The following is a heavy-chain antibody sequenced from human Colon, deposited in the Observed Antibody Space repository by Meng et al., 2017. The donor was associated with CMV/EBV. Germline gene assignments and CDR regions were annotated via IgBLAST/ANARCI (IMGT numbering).Heavy chain of an antibody. J-gene: IGHJ5*02. CDR1: GFALSPYY. V-gene: IGHV3-21*01. D-gene: IGHD3-22*01. CDR2: ISSSSRNI. CDR3: AKSPHPRSGYYNAGFDP. Sequence: GGSLRLSCAASGFALSPYYMNWVRQAPGKGLEWVSSISSSSRNIYYADSVRGRFTISRDNAENSLYLQMNNLIADDTAIYYCAKSPHPRSGYYNAGFDPWGQGTLVTVSS.